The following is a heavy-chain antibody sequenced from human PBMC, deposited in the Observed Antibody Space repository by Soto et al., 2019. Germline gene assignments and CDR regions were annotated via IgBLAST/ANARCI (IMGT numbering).Heavy chain of an antibody. J-gene: IGHJ4*02. V-gene: IGHV2-5*02. D-gene: IGHD6-19*01. Sequence: QITLKESGPTLVKPTQTLTLTCTFSGFSLSTSGVGVGWIRQPPGKALEWLALIYWDDDKRYSPSLKSRLTITTDTSKNQVVPTMTNMDPVDTATYYCAHKAGAARGYYFDYWGQGTLVTVSS. CDR2: IYWDDDK. CDR1: GFSLSTSGVG. CDR3: AHKAGAARGYYFDY.